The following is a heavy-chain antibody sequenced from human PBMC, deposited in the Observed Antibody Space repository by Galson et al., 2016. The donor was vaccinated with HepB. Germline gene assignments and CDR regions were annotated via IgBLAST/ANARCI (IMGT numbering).Heavy chain of an antibody. CDR2: IGATNGAI. J-gene: IGHJ4*02. CDR3: ARESGASWYVIDY. V-gene: IGHV3-48*02. CDR1: GFTLTASA. Sequence: SLRLSCAVSGFTLTASAMNWVRQAPGKGLEWTAYIGATNGAIFYADSVKGRFTISKDNAKDSLFLQMNNLGDDDTAVYYGARESGASWYVIDYWGQGTLVTVSS. D-gene: IGHD6-13*01.